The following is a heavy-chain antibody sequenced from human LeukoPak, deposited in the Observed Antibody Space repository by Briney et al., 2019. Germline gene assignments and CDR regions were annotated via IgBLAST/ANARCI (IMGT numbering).Heavy chain of an antibody. V-gene: IGHV3-23*01. Sequence: GGSLRLSCAASGFTFSSYAMNWVRQAPGKGLEWVSAISGSGDSTYYADSVKGRLTISRDNSKNTLYLQMKSLRAEDTAVYYCAKEGCSGGSCYSYYYYMDVWGKGTTVTVSS. J-gene: IGHJ6*03. CDR3: AKEGCSGGSCYSYYYYMDV. D-gene: IGHD2-15*01. CDR1: GFTFSSYA. CDR2: ISGSGDST.